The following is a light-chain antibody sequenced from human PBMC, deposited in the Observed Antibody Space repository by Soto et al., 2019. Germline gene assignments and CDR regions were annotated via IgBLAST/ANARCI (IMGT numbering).Light chain of an antibody. CDR2: DNN. CDR3: GTWDSSLSANV. CDR1: SSNIGNNY. V-gene: IGLV1-51*01. Sequence: QSVLTQPPSVSAAPGQKVTISCSGSSSNIGNNYVSWYQQLPGTAPKLLIYDNNQRPSGIPARFSASKSGTSATLGITGLQTGDDADYYCGTWDSSLSANVFGTGTKVTVL. J-gene: IGLJ1*01.